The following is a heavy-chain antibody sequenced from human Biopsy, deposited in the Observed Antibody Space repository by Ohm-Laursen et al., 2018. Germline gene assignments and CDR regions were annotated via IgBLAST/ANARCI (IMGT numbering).Heavy chain of an antibody. CDR3: ARLNSGTYDASDL. J-gene: IGHJ3*01. D-gene: IGHD1-26*01. CDR1: GFDFSDYS. V-gene: IGHV3-21*01. CDR2: VTTTSSYI. Sequence: SLRLSCTASGFDFSDYSMSWVRQAPGKGLEWVSSVTTTSSYIYYADSVKGRFTISRDNAQNSLYLHINSLRAEDTAVYYCARLNSGTYDASDLWGQGTMVIVSS.